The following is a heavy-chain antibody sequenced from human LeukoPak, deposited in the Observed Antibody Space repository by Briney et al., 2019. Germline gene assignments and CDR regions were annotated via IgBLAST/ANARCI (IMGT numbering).Heavy chain of an antibody. CDR3: ARGSIAARQFDY. V-gene: IGHV4-38-2*02. D-gene: IGHD6-6*01. J-gene: IGHJ4*02. CDR1: NYSISSGYY. CDR2: IYHGGST. Sequence: SETLSLTCTVSNYSISSGYYWGWIRQSPGKGLEWIGSIYHGGSTYYNPSLKSRVTISVDTSKNQFSLKLSSVTAADTAVYYCARGSIAARQFDYWGQGTLVTVSS.